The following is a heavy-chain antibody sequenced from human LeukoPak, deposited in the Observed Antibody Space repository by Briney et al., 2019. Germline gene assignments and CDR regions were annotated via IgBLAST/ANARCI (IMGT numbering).Heavy chain of an antibody. V-gene: IGHV1-2*06. D-gene: IGHD6-13*01. CDR1: GYTFTGYY. CDR3: ARLLSRVIAAAGSVDY. J-gene: IGHJ4*02. CDR2: INPNSGGT. Sequence: ASVKVSCKASGYTFTGYYMHWVRQAPGQGLEWMGRINPNSGGTNYAQKFQGRVTMTRDTSISTAYMELSRLRSDDTAVYYCARLLSRVIAAAGSVDYWGQGTLVTVSS.